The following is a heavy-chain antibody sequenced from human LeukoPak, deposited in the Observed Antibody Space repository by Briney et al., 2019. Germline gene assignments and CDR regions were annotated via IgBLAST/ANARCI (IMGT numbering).Heavy chain of an antibody. CDR2: INTNTGNP. CDR3: ARHSLGSGWYGDSDY. Sequence: ASVKVSCKASGGTFSSYAISWVRQAPGQGLEWMGWINTNTGNPTYAQGFTGRFVFSLDTSVSTAYLQISSLKAEDTAVYYCARHSLGSGWYGDSDYWGQGTLVTVSS. J-gene: IGHJ4*02. D-gene: IGHD6-19*01. V-gene: IGHV7-4-1*02. CDR1: GGTFSSYA.